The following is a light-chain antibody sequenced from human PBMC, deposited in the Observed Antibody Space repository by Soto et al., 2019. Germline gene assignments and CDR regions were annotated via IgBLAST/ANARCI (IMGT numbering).Light chain of an antibody. Sequence: EIVLTQSPATLSLSPGEKDTLSCRASQSVNSYLAWYQQKPGQAPRLLISDASNRATGILGRFSGSGSGTDFTLTISSLEPEDFAIYYCQQRTNWPSSTIGQGTRLEIK. CDR1: QSVNSY. CDR2: DAS. J-gene: IGKJ5*01. CDR3: QQRTNWPSST. V-gene: IGKV3-11*01.